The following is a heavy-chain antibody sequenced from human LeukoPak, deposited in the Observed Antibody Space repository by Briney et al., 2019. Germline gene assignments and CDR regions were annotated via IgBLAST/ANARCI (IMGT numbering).Heavy chain of an antibody. V-gene: IGHV4-59*01. Sequence: SSETLSLTCTVSRGSISGYYWSWIRQPPGKGLEWIGYIYYSGSTNYNPSLKSRVTISADTSENQFSLKLSSVTAADTAAYYCARGKGYFDYWGQGTLVTVSS. CDR1: RGSISGYY. CDR3: ARGKGYFDY. CDR2: IYYSGST. J-gene: IGHJ4*02.